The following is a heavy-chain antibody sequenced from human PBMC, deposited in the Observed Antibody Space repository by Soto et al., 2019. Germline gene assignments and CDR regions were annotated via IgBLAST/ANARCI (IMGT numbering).Heavy chain of an antibody. Sequence: EVQVVESGGGLVQPGGSLRLSCAASGFTFSSYWMSWVRQAPGKGLEWVANIKQDGSEKYYVDSVKGRFTISRDNAKSSLYLQMSGLRAEHTAVYYCARAGSSPHFWYFDLWGRGTLVTVST. D-gene: IGHD6-6*01. V-gene: IGHV3-7*04. CDR2: IKQDGSEK. CDR1: GFTFSSYW. CDR3: ARAGSSPHFWYFDL. J-gene: IGHJ2*01.